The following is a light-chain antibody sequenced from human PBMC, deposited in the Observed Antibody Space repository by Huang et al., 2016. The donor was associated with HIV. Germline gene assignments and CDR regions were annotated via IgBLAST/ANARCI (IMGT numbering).Light chain of an antibody. Sequence: EVMLTQSPSILSLSLGGTGTISCKASQSVGSYVAWYQQRPGQSPRLFLYDTSNRAAGIPTRFSGSGSGTDFTLTISGLESGDLGVFYCQQRSTWPLTFGGGTKV. J-gene: IGKJ4*01. CDR3: QQRSTWPLT. V-gene: IGKV3-11*01. CDR2: DTS. CDR1: QSVGSY.